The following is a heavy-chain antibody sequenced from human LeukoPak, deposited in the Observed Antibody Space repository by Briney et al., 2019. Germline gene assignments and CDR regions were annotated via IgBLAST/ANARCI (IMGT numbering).Heavy chain of an antibody. D-gene: IGHD6-6*01. CDR1: GFTFRTYW. V-gene: IGHV3-7*01. J-gene: IGHJ4*02. CDR3: ARIGYTSSSIDY. CDR2: MNQDGSEK. Sequence: GGSLRLSCAASGFTFRTYWMTWVRQAPGKGLEWVSKMNQDGSEKYYVDSVKGRFSISRDNAKTSLYLQMNSLRAEDTAMYYCARIGYTSSSIDYWGQGTLVTVSS.